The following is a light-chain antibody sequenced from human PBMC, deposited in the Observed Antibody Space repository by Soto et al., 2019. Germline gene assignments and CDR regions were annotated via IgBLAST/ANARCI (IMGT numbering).Light chain of an antibody. CDR1: QSVLYSSNNKNY. J-gene: IGKJ2*01. V-gene: IGKV4-1*01. CDR2: WAS. CDR3: QQYESTPPT. Sequence: DIVMTQSPDSLAVSLGERATINCKSSQSVLYSSNNKNYLAWYQQRPGQPPKLLIYWASTRESGVPDRFSGIGSVTDFTLTITSLQAEDVAVYYCQQYESTPPTFGQGTKLEIK.